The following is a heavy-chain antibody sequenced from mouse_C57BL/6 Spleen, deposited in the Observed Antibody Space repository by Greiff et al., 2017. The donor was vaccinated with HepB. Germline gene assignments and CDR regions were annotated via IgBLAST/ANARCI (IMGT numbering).Heavy chain of an antibody. CDR1: GYTFTDYN. J-gene: IGHJ1*03. Sequence: EVQLQESGPELVKPGASVKMSCKASGYTFTDYNMHWVKQSHGKSLEWIGYINPNNGGTSYNQKFKGKATLTVNKSSSTTYLELRSLTSEESAVYDCEGSPYYYGSSYWYFDVWGKGTTVTVAS. CDR3: EGSPYYYGSSYWYFDV. CDR2: INPNNGGT. V-gene: IGHV1-22*01. D-gene: IGHD1-1*01.